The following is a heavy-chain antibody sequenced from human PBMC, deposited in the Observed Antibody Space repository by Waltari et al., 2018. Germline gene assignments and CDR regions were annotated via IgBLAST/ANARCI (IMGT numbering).Heavy chain of an antibody. J-gene: IGHJ4*02. Sequence: QVQLVESGGGVVQPGRSLRLSCAASGFTFSSYGMHWVRQAPGKGLEWVAVISYDGSNKYYADSVKGRVTRSRDNSTNTLYMQMNSLRAEDTAVYYCAKDGGTYYYGSGNPWLDYWGQGTLVTVSS. D-gene: IGHD3-10*01. CDR1: GFTFSSYG. CDR2: ISYDGSNK. V-gene: IGHV3-30*18. CDR3: AKDGGTYYYGSGNPWLDY.